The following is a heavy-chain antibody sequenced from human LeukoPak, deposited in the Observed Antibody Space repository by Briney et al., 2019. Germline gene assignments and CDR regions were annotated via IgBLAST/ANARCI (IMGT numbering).Heavy chain of an antibody. D-gene: IGHD6-6*01. J-gene: IGHJ4*02. Sequence: ASVKVSCKASGYTFTSYGISWVRQAPGQGLEWMGIINPSGGSTSYAQKFQGRVTMTRDASTSTVYMELSSLRSEDTAVYYCARDQSSSSADYWGQGTLVTVSS. CDR2: INPSGGST. V-gene: IGHV1-46*01. CDR1: GYTFTSYG. CDR3: ARDQSSSSADY.